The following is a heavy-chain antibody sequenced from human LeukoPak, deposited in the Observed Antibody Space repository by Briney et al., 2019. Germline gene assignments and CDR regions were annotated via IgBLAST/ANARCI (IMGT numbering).Heavy chain of an antibody. CDR3: ARVRLRWLVLGSKDAFDI. CDR1: GYTFTSYD. Sequence: ASVKVSCKASGYTFTSYDINWVRQATGQGLEWMGWMNPNSGNTGYAQKFQGRVTMTRNTSISTAYMELSSLRSEDTAVYYCARVRLRWLVLGSKDAFDIWGQGTMVTVSS. D-gene: IGHD6-19*01. J-gene: IGHJ3*02. CDR2: MNPNSGNT. V-gene: IGHV1-8*01.